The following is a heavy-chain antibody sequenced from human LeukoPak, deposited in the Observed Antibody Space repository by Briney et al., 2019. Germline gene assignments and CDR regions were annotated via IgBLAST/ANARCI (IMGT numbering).Heavy chain of an antibody. Sequence: GGSLRLSCAASGFTFSSYAMSWVRQAPGKGLEWVSFIDTSGTYIYYGDSMKGRFSISRDNAKNSLSLQMNGLRAEDTAVYYCARGRSITLLRGVAMSDGFDIWGQGTMVTVSS. CDR1: GFTFSSYA. D-gene: IGHD3-10*01. J-gene: IGHJ3*02. CDR2: IDTSGTYI. V-gene: IGHV3-21*01. CDR3: ARGRSITLLRGVAMSDGFDI.